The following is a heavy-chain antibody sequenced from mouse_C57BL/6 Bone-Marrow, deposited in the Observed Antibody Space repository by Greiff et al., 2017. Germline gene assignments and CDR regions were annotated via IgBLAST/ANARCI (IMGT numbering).Heavy chain of an antibody. CDR2: IYPGSGST. D-gene: IGHD2-10*01. Sequence: QVQLQQSGAELVKPGASVKMSCTASGFTFTSYCITWVKQRPGQGLEWIGDIYPGSGSTNYNEKFKSKATLTVDTSSSTAYMQLSSLTSEDTAVYYCARPYFSDYCYFDVWGTGTTVTVSS. CDR3: ARPYFSDYCYFDV. CDR1: GFTFTSYC. J-gene: IGHJ1*03. V-gene: IGHV1-55*01.